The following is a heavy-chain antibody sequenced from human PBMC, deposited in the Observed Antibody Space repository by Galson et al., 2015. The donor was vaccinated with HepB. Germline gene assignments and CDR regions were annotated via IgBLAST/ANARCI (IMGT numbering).Heavy chain of an antibody. J-gene: IGHJ4*02. Sequence: SLRLSCAASGFIFNNYWMTWVRQAPGKGLEWVANINQDVSEKYYVGSVKGRFTISRDNAKNSLYLQMNSLRAEDTAVYYCARDRDYYGPGSCPFDSWGQGTLVTVSS. D-gene: IGHD3-10*01. CDR1: GFIFNNYW. CDR2: INQDVSEK. V-gene: IGHV3-7*01. CDR3: ARDRDYYGPGSCPFDS.